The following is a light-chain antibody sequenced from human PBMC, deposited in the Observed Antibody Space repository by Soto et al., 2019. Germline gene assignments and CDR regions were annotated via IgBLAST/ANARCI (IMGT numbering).Light chain of an antibody. CDR2: DGS. CDR3: QQYDKVGLT. Sequence: DIQMTQSPSSLSASVGDRVTITCQASQDISNYLNWYQQKPGEAPKLLISDGSNLETGVPSRFSGSGSGTHFTFTISSLQPEDFATYHCQQYDKVGLTFGGGTKVEIK. J-gene: IGKJ4*01. V-gene: IGKV1-33*01. CDR1: QDISNY.